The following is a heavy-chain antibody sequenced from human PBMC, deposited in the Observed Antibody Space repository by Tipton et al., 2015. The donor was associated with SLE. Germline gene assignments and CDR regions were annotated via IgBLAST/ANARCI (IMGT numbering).Heavy chain of an antibody. J-gene: IGHJ6*02. CDR1: GGSISSGSYY. V-gene: IGHV4-61*09. D-gene: IGHD3-22*01. Sequence: TLSLTCTVSGGSISSGSYYWSWIRQPAGQGLDWIGHIYTSGSTNYNPPLQSRVTISVDTSKNQFSLKLSSVTAADTAVYYCASLLGDYFESSGYPYYYYGMDVWGQGTTVTVSS. CDR2: IYTSGST. CDR3: ASLLGDYFESSGYPYYYYGMDV.